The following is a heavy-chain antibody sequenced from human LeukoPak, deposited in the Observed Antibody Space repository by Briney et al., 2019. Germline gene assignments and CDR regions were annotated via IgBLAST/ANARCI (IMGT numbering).Heavy chain of an antibody. Sequence: GGSLRLSCAASGFTFSNAWMSWVRQAPGKGLEWVSVIYSGGSTYYADSVKGRFTISRHNSKNTLYLQMNSLRAEDTAVYYCAREGPTDFSTYYGMDVWGQGTTVTVSS. CDR1: GFTFSNAW. CDR3: AREGPTDFSTYYGMDV. D-gene: IGHD2/OR15-2a*01. CDR2: IYSGGST. V-gene: IGHV3-53*04. J-gene: IGHJ6*02.